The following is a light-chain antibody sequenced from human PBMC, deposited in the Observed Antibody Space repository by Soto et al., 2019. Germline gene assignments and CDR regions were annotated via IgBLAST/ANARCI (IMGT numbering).Light chain of an antibody. V-gene: IGLV1-47*02. CDR1: SSNIGRQY. J-gene: IGLJ3*02. CDR2: SNN. Sequence: QSVLTQPPSASGTPGQRVTISCSGSSSNIGRQYVYWYQQLPGTAPKLLIYSNNQRPSGVGDRLSGSKSGTSASLAISGLRSEDEAVYYCATWDDSPSGWVFGGGTKVTVL. CDR3: ATWDDSPSGWV.